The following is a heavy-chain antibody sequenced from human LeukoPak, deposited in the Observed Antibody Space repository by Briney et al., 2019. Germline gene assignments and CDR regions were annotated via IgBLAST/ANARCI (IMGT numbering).Heavy chain of an antibody. CDR2: IKGDDSAR. J-gene: IGHJ4*02. CDR1: GFTFSTYW. CDR3: ARDVVGSLDY. D-gene: IGHD1-26*01. V-gene: IGHV3-7*01. Sequence: GGSLRLSCAASGFTFSTYWMAWVRQAPGKGREWVANIKGDDSARHQADSVKGRFTISRDNAQNSVYLQMSSLRGEDTAIYYCARDVVGSLDYWGQGTLVTVSS.